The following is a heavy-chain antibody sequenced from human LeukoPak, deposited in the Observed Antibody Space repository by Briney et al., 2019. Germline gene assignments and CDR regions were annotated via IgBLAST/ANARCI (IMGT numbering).Heavy chain of an antibody. J-gene: IGHJ4*02. Sequence: PSETLSLTCTVSGGSISSGSYYWSWIRQPAGKGLEWIGRIYTSGSTNYNPSLKSRVTVSVDTSKNQFSLKLSSVTAADTAVYYCARDGSSGYFLAYWGQGILVTVSS. CDR1: GGSISSGSYY. CDR3: ARDGSSGYFLAY. V-gene: IGHV4-61*02. CDR2: IYTSGST. D-gene: IGHD3-22*01.